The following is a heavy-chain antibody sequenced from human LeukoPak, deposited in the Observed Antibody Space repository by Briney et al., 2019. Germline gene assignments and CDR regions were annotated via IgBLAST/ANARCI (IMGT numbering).Heavy chain of an antibody. J-gene: IGHJ5*02. D-gene: IGHD1-1*01. CDR1: GYTFTTYY. CDR3: TRGLGGTTLRSDWFDP. Sequence: ASVKVSCKASGYTFTTYYIHWVRQAPGQGLEWMGISNPSGGSTDYAQRFQGGVTMTADTSTSTVFMELSSLRSEDTAVYYCTRGLGGTTLRSDWFDPWGQGTLVTVSS. V-gene: IGHV1-46*01. CDR2: SNPSGGST.